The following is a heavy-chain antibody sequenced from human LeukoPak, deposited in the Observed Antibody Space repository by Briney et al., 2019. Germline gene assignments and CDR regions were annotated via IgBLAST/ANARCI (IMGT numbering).Heavy chain of an antibody. J-gene: IGHJ4*02. CDR2: IYPGDSDT. D-gene: IGHD5-18*01. Sequence: GESLKISCKASGYSFTSYWIGWVRQMPGKGLECMGIIYPGDSDTRYSPSIQGQVTISADKSITTAYLQWSSPKASDTAMYYCARHWRDTAMVKPPDYWGQGTLVTVSS. CDR3: ARHWRDTAMVKPPDY. CDR1: GYSFTSYW. V-gene: IGHV5-51*01.